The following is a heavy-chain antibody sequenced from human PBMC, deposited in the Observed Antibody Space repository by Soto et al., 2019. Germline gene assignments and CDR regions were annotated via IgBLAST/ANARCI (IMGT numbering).Heavy chain of an antibody. CDR3: ARVKSSAIDY. J-gene: IGHJ4*02. Sequence: LRLSCAASGFTFSSYSMDWVRQAPGKGLEWVSSISSSSSYIYYADSVKGRFTISRDNAKNSLYLQMNSLRAEDTAVYYCARVKSSAIDYWGQGTLVTVSS. D-gene: IGHD6-6*01. V-gene: IGHV3-21*01. CDR1: GFTFSSYS. CDR2: ISSSSSYI.